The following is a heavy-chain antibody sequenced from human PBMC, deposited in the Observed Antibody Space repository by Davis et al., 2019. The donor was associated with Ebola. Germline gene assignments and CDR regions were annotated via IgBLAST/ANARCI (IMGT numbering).Heavy chain of an antibody. J-gene: IGHJ4*02. V-gene: IGHV4-39*01. D-gene: IGHD3-3*01. Sequence: GSLRLSCTVSGGSISSTTYHWGWLRQPPGKGLEWSGSIYSTGSTYSNPSLKSRVTISVDTSKNQFSLKLSSVTAADTAVYYCASLLEGVDYWGQGTLVTVSS. CDR1: GGSISSTTYH. CDR2: IYSTGST. CDR3: ASLLEGVDY.